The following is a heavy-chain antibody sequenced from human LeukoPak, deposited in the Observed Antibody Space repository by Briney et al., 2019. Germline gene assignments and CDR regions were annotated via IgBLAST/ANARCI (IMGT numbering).Heavy chain of an antibody. CDR1: GGSFSGYY. CDR2: INHSGST. V-gene: IGHV4-34*01. D-gene: IGHD5-12*01. CDR3: ARQADIVATAVDY. J-gene: IGHJ4*02. Sequence: PSETLSLTCAVYGGSFSGYYWSWIRQPPGKGLEWIGEINHSGSTSYNPSLKSRVTISVDTSKNQFSLKLSSVTAADTAVYYCARQADIVATAVDYWGQGTLVTVSS.